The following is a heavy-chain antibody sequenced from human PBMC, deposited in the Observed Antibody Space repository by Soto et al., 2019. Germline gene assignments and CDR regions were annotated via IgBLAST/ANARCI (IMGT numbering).Heavy chain of an antibody. J-gene: IGHJ4*02. Sequence: EVQLLESGGGLEQPGGSLRLSCVGSGHTFHNYAMTWVRQAPGKGLEWASGISGSAGSTYYADSVRGRFTISRDDSKNTLYLQMNSLRAEDTAVYYCAKVSRGIGVVPAALNWGQGTLVTVSS. CDR3: AKVSRGIGVVPAALN. D-gene: IGHD2-2*01. CDR1: GHTFHNYA. V-gene: IGHV3-23*01. CDR2: ISGSAGST.